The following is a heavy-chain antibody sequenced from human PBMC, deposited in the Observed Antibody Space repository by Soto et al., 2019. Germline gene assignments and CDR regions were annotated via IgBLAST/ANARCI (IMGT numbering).Heavy chain of an antibody. V-gene: IGHV1-18*01. J-gene: IGHJ6*02. CDR2: ISAYNGNT. Sequence: GAVKVSCKASSCTFPSYGISWVRQAPGQGPEWMGWISAYNGNTNYAQKLQGRVTMTTDTSTSTAYMELRSLRSDDTAVYYCAIEDTMVRGVTITPAYYYGMDVWGQGTTVTVSS. CDR3: AIEDTMVRGVTITPAYYYGMDV. CDR1: SCTFPSYG. D-gene: IGHD3-10*01.